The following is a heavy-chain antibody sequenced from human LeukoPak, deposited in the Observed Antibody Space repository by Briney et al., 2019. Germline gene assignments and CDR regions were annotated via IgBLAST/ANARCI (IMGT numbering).Heavy chain of an antibody. CDR3: ARDDYGDDYFDY. Sequence: PGGSLRLSCAVSGFTLNSYRMNWVRQAPGKGLEWISSISSTGGTIYYADSVKGRFTISRDNAKNSLYLQMNSLRAEDTAVYYCARDDYGDDYFDYWGQGTLVTVSS. D-gene: IGHD4-17*01. CDR2: ISSTGGTI. CDR1: GFTLNSYR. J-gene: IGHJ4*02. V-gene: IGHV3-48*04.